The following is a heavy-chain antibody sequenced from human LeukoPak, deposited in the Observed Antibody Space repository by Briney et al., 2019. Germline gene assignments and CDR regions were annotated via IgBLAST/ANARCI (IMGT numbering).Heavy chain of an antibody. Sequence: SSETLSLTCTVSGGSISSYYWSWIRQPPGKGLEWIGEINHSGSTNYNPSLKSRVTISVDTSKNQFSLKLSSVTAADTDVYYCARIDLRKRYYYYYYMDVWGKGTTVTISS. D-gene: IGHD1-14*01. V-gene: IGHV4-34*01. J-gene: IGHJ6*03. CDR2: INHSGST. CDR1: GGSISSYY. CDR3: ARIDLRKRYYYYYYMDV.